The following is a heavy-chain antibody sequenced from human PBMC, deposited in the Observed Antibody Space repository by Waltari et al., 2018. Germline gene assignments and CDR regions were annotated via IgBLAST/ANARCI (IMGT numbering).Heavy chain of an antibody. CDR3: ASHLIAVAGTDQGRLDY. V-gene: IGHV4-38-2*01. D-gene: IGHD6-19*01. J-gene: IGHJ4*02. Sequence: QVQLQESGPGLVKPSETLSLTCAVSGYSISSGYYWGWIRQPPGKGLEWIGSIYHSGSTYYNPSLKSRVTISVDTSKNQFSLKLSSVTAADTAVYYCASHLIAVAGTDQGRLDYWGQGTLVTVSS. CDR2: IYHSGST. CDR1: GYSISSGYY.